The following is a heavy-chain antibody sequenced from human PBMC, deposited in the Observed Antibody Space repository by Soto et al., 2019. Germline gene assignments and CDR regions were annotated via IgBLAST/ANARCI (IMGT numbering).Heavy chain of an antibody. V-gene: IGHV3-48*02. CDR1: GFTFSSYS. J-gene: IGHJ6*02. CDR2: ISSSSSTI. Sequence: PGGSLRLSCAASGFTFSSYSMNWVRQAPGKGLEWVSYISSSSSTIYYADSVKGRFTISRDNAKNSLYLQMNSLRDEDTAVYYCARDFEDWNYGSYYYGMDVWGQGTTVTVSS. CDR3: ARDFEDWNYGSYYYGMDV. D-gene: IGHD1-7*01.